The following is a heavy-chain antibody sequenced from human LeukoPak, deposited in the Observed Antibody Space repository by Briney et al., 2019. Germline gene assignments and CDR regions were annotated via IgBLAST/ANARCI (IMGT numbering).Heavy chain of an antibody. Sequence: PGGSLRLSCAASGFTFSSYAMSWVRQAPGKGLEWVSGISGSGGSTYYADSVKGRFTISRDNSKNTLYLQMNSLRAEDTAVYYCAKFPTPKKVPDYFDYWGQGTLVTVSS. CDR1: GFTFSSYA. V-gene: IGHV3-23*01. CDR2: ISGSGGST. J-gene: IGHJ4*02. CDR3: AKFPTPKKVPDYFDY.